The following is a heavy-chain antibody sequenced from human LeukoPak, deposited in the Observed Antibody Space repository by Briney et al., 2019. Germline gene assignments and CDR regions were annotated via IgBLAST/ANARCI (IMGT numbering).Heavy chain of an antibody. CDR3: ARGFRFLEWFYGMDV. Sequence: ASVKVSCKASGYTFTGYYMHWVRQAPGQGLEWMGWINPNSGGTNYAQKFQGRVTMTRDTSISTAYMLLSRLRSDDTAVYRCARGFRFLEWFYGMDVWGQGTTVPVSS. D-gene: IGHD3-3*01. CDR1: GYTFTGYY. J-gene: IGHJ6*01. CDR2: INPNSGGT. V-gene: IGHV1-2*02.